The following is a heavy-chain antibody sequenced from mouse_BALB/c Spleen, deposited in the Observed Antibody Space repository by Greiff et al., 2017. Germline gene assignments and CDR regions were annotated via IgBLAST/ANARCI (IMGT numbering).Heavy chain of an antibody. V-gene: IGHV1S29*02. J-gene: IGHJ3*01. D-gene: IGHD2-1*01. CDR1: GYTFTDYN. CDR2: IYPYNGGT. CDR3: AREGYGNSFAY. Sequence: EVQLQQSGPELVKPGASVKISCKASGYTFTDYNMHWVKQSHGKSLEWIGYIYPYNGGTGYNQKFKSKATLTVDNSSSTAYMELRSLTSEDSAVYYCAREGYGNSFAYWGQGTLVTVSA.